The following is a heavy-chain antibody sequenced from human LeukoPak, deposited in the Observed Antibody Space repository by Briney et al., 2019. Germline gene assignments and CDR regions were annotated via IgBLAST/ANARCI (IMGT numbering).Heavy chain of an antibody. J-gene: IGHJ4*02. D-gene: IGHD2-15*01. CDR1: GFSFSGHW. Sequence: PGGSLRLSCTASGFSFSGHWMHWARQLPGKGLVWVSRISPTGSTTSYADSVKGRFTISRDNSKNTLYLQMNSQRAEDTAVYYCARGSVAATTPYYFDYWGQGTLVTVSS. V-gene: IGHV3-74*01. CDR3: ARGSVAATTPYYFDY. CDR2: ISPTGSTT.